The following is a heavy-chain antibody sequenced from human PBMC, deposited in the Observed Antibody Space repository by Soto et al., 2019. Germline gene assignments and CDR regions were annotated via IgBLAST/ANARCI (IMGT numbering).Heavy chain of an antibody. Sequence: EAQLLESGGELIQPGGSLRLSCAASGFTYSSHGMSWVRQAPGKGLEWIAGLSRGGGSTYYADSVKSRVTISRDNSQNTLDLIMNSLRVEDTALYYWARDGQYSTDGFDIWGQGTMVTVSS. J-gene: IGHJ3*02. CDR2: LSRGGGST. CDR3: ARDGQYSTDGFDI. D-gene: IGHD5-12*01. V-gene: IGHV3-23*01. CDR1: GFTYSSHG.